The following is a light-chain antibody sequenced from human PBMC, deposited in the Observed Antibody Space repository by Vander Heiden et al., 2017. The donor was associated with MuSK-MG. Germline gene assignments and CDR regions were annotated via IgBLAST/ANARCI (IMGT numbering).Light chain of an antibody. V-gene: IGKV4-1*01. CDR1: QNVLYNSNNKNY. J-gene: IGKJ1*01. Sequence: DIVMTQSPASLAVSLGERASINCKSSQNVLYNSNNKNYLAWYQQKAGQPPRLLIYWASTRESGVPDRFSGSGSGTDFTLTIGSLQAEDVAVYYCQQYYSIPRTFGQGTKVEIK. CDR3: QQYYSIPRT. CDR2: WAS.